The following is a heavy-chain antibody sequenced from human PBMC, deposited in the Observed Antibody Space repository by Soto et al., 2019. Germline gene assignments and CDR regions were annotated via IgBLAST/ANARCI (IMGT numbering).Heavy chain of an antibody. V-gene: IGHV4-4*07. J-gene: IGHJ4*02. Sequence: SETLSLTCTVSGGSISSYYWSWIRQPAGKGLEWIGRIYTSGSTNYNPSLKSRVTMSVDTSKNQFSLKLSSVTAADTAVYYCAREYCSGGSCSAYFDYWAREPWSPSPQ. D-gene: IGHD2-15*01. CDR3: AREYCSGGSCSAYFDY. CDR1: GGSISSYY. CDR2: IYTSGST.